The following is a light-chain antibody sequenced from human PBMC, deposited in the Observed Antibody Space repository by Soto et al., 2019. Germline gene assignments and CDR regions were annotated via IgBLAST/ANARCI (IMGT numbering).Light chain of an antibody. J-gene: IGKJ4*01. CDR2: DAS. V-gene: IGKV3-11*01. CDR3: QQRSNWPT. Sequence: EIVLTQSPATLSLSPGERATLSCRASQSVSSYLAWYQQTPGQAPRLLIYDASNRATGIPARFSGSGSGTDFTLTISSLEPEDFAVYYCQQRSNWPTFGGGTKVDNK. CDR1: QSVSSY.